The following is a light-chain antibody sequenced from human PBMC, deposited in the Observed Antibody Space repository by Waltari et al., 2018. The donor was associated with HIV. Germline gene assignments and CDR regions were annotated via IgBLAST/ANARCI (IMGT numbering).Light chain of an antibody. CDR2: AAS. Sequence: DIQITQSPSSLSGSVGDRVTITCRASQSISSYLNWYQQKPGKAPKLLIYAASSLQSGVPSRFRGSGSGTDFTLTISSLQPEDFATYYCQQSYSTPRTLGQGTKVEIK. CDR3: QQSYSTPRT. CDR1: QSISSY. J-gene: IGKJ1*01. V-gene: IGKV1-39*01.